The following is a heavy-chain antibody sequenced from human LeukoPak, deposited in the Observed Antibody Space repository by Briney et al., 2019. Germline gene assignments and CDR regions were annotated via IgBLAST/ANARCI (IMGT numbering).Heavy chain of an antibody. CDR3: AKDGRIIHGITGTNSDY. Sequence: GGSLRLSCAASGFTFSSYGMHWVRQAPGKGLEWVAVISYDGSNKYYADSVKGRFTISRDNSKNTLYLQMNSLRAEDTAVYYCAKDGRIIHGITGTNSDYWGQGTLVTVSS. CDR2: ISYDGSNK. CDR1: GFTFSSYG. D-gene: IGHD1-20*01. J-gene: IGHJ4*02. V-gene: IGHV3-30*18.